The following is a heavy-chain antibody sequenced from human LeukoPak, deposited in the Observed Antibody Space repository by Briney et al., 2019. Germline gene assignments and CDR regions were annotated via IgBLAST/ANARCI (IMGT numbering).Heavy chain of an antibody. CDR1: EFTISRYW. V-gene: IGHV3-74*01. CDR2: INNDGSIT. CDR3: AQDSDSSWYLSETLHFDY. D-gene: IGHD6-13*01. Sequence: PGGSLRLSCAASEFTISRYWMHWVRQAPGKGLGWVSNINNDGSITTYADSVKGRFTISRDNVKNTLFLQMNSLRAEDTAVYYCAQDSDSSWYLSETLHFDYWGQGTLVTVSS. J-gene: IGHJ4*02.